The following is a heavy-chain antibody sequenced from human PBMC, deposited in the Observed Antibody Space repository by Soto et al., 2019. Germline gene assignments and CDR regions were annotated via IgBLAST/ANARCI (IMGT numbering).Heavy chain of an antibody. V-gene: IGHV3-30*03. CDR1: GFNFSAYG. D-gene: IGHD1-26*01. CDR2: LSFDASKK. Sequence: QVQLVESGGGVVQPGRSLRLSCADSGFNFSAYGMHWVRQAPGTGLELVALLSFDASKKYYADSVKGRFTISRDTSRNTLYLQMNSLRVEDTAVYYCRVGVADWGQGTRVTVSS. CDR3: RVGVAD. J-gene: IGHJ4*02.